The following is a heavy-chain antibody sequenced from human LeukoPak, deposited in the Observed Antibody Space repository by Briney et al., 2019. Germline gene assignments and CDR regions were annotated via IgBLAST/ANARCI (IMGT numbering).Heavy chain of an antibody. Sequence: GGSLRLSRAASGFIFSTYAMSWVRQAPGKGLEWVSAISGGGSSTYYADSVKGRFTISRDNSMNTLDLQMNSLRAEDTALYYCARDLHYYVAMDVWGQGTTVTVSS. V-gene: IGHV3-23*01. CDR2: ISGGGSST. CDR1: GFIFSTYA. CDR3: ARDLHYYVAMDV. J-gene: IGHJ6*02.